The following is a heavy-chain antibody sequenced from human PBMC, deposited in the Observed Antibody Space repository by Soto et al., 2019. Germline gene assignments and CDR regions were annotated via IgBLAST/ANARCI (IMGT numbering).Heavy chain of an antibody. D-gene: IGHD3-3*01. CDR1: HYTFTTYT. CDR3: ATEEGNYLDF. Sequence: GASVKVSCKASHYTFTTYTITWVRQAPGQGLEWVGWIGPNSGNTNFAQKFQGRLSLTIDTSTSTAYMELRSLRSDDTAVYYCATEEGNYLDFWGRGTLVTVSS. V-gene: IGHV1-18*04. CDR2: IGPNSGNT. J-gene: IGHJ5*01.